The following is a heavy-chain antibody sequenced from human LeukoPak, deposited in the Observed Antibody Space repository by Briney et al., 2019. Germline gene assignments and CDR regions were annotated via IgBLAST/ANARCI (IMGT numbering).Heavy chain of an antibody. CDR2: ISYDGSTK. Sequence: GGSLRLSCAASGFTFSSYGMHWVRQAPGKGLEWVAVISYDGSTKYYTNSVKGRFTISRDNSKNTLYLQMNSLRAEDTAVYYCAKEGVRGYSYGYGTRNKWFDFWGQGTLVTVSS. CDR3: AKEGVRGYSYGYGTRNKWFDF. V-gene: IGHV3-30*18. J-gene: IGHJ5*01. D-gene: IGHD5-18*01. CDR1: GFTFSSYG.